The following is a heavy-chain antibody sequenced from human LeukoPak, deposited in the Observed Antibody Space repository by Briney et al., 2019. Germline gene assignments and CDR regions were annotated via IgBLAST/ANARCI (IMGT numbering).Heavy chain of an antibody. CDR2: INHSGST. D-gene: IGHD2-2*01. CDR1: GGSFSGYY. V-gene: IGHV4-34*01. Sequence: PSETLSLTCAVYGGSFSGYYWSWIRQPPGKGLEWIGEINHSGSTNYNPSLKSRVTISVDTSENQFSLKLSSVTAADTAVYYCARSLPPAAGSALVGQPTWEDYWGQGTLVTVSS. CDR3: ARSLPPAAGSALVGQPTWEDY. J-gene: IGHJ4*02.